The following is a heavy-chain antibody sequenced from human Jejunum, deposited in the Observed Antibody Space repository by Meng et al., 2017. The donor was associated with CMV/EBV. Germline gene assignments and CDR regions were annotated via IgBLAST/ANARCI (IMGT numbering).Heavy chain of an antibody. Sequence: YTVTRYGISWVRQAPGRGLQWMGWINGYNGNTNYPQKFQGRITMTTDTSASTAYMELRSLISDDTAVYYCARGGRSCNDANCYEVDYWGQGTLVTVSS. CDR1: YTVTRYG. V-gene: IGHV1-18*01. CDR3: ARGGRSCNDANCYEVDY. CDR2: INGYNGNT. D-gene: IGHD2-2*01. J-gene: IGHJ4*02.